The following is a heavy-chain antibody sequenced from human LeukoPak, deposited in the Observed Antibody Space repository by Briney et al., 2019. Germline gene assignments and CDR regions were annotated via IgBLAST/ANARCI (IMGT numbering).Heavy chain of an antibody. CDR3: ARRGSYYEADY. V-gene: IGHV3-30-3*01. D-gene: IGHD1-26*01. Sequence: PGGSLRLSCAASGFTFSSYSVHWVRQAPGKGLEWVAVISYDGSNKYYADSVKGRFTISRDNSRSTLYLQMNSLRADDTAIYYCARRGSYYEADYWGQGTLVTVSS. CDR2: ISYDGSNK. CDR1: GFTFSSYS. J-gene: IGHJ4*02.